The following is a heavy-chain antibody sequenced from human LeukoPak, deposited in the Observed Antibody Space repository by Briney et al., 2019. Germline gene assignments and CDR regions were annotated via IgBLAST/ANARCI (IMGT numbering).Heavy chain of an antibody. CDR3: VRDEDLYSPTWYVFDY. CDR2: ITRSGAYT. D-gene: IGHD5-12*01. CDR1: GFTFSSYA. V-gene: IGHV3-23*01. Sequence: PGGSLRLSCAASGFTFSSYAMIWVRQAPGKGLEWVSAITRSGAYTFYADSVKGRLTISRDNSRNTPYLQMNSLRAEDTAIYYCVRDEDLYSPTWYVFDYWGQGTLVTVSS. J-gene: IGHJ4*02.